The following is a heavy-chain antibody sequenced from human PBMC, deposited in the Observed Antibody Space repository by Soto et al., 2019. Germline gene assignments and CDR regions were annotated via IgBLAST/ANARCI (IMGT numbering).Heavy chain of an antibody. J-gene: IGHJ6*02. Sequence: ASVKVSCTASGYTFTSYAMHWVRLAPGQRLEWMGWINAGNGNTKYSQKFQGRVTITRDTSASIAYMELSSLRSEDTAVYYCALHAGVGAYYYYYGMDVWGQGTTVTVSS. CDR3: ALHAGVGAYYYYYGMDV. D-gene: IGHD1-26*01. CDR1: GYTFTSYA. V-gene: IGHV1-3*01. CDR2: INAGNGNT.